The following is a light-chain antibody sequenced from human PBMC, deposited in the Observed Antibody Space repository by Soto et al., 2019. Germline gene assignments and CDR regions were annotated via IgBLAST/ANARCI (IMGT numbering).Light chain of an antibody. Sequence: DSKMSQSPSTLSANVGDRVTITCRASQTISNWLAWYQQKPGKAPKLLIYDVSSLESGVPSRFSGSGSGTEFTLTITSLQPDDSATYYCQQRDNWPQTFGQRSMV. V-gene: IGKV1-5*01. CDR2: DVS. CDR1: QTISNW. J-gene: IGKJ1*01. CDR3: QQRDNWPQT.